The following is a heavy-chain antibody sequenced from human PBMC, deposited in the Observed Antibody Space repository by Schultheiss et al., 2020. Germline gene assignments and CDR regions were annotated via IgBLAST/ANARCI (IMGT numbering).Heavy chain of an antibody. CDR1: GFTFSSYG. D-gene: IGHD4-23*01. J-gene: IGHJ2*01. V-gene: IGHV3-30*18. CDR3: AKDPWATRGGNPWYFDL. Sequence: GGSLRLSCAASGFTFSSYGMHWVRQAPGKGLEWVAVISYDGSNKYYADSVKGRFTISRDNAKNSLYLQMNSLRAEDTAVYYCAKDPWATRGGNPWYFDLWGRGTLVTVSS. CDR2: ISYDGSNK.